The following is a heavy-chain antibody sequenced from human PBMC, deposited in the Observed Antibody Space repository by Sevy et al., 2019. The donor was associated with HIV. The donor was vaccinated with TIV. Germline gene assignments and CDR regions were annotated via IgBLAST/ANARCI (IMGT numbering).Heavy chain of an antibody. D-gene: IGHD5-12*01. CDR1: GFTFSSYE. J-gene: IGHJ4*02. Sequence: GGSLRLSCAASGFTFSSYEMNWVRQAPGKGLEWVSYISSSGSTIYYADSVKGRFTISRDNAKNSLYLQMNSLRAEDTAVYYCARDDRGYSGYDRGHFDYWGQGTLVTVSS. CDR3: ARDDRGYSGYDRGHFDY. V-gene: IGHV3-48*03. CDR2: ISSSGSTI.